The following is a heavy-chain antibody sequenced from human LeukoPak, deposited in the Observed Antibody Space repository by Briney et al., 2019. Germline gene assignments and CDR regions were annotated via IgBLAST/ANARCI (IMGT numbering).Heavy chain of an antibody. J-gene: IGHJ4*02. CDR1: GYTLTELS. Sequence: ASVKVSCKVSGYTLTELSMHWVRQAPGKGLGWMGGFGPEDGETIYAQKFQGRVTMTEDTSTDTAYMELSSLRSEDTAVYYCATSVCSGGSCYSSPLAYWGQGTLVTVSS. CDR2: FGPEDGET. D-gene: IGHD2-15*01. CDR3: ATSVCSGGSCYSSPLAY. V-gene: IGHV1-24*01.